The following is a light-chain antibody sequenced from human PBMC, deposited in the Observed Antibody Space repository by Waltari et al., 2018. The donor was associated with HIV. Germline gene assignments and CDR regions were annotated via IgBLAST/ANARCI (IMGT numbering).Light chain of an antibody. J-gene: IGLJ3*02. CDR1: SSNSGAGYD. V-gene: IGLV1-40*01. Sequence: QSVLTQPTSMSGAPGQRVTISCTGGSSNSGAGYDVHWYQQLPGTAPKLLIYGNRNRPSGVPDRFSGSKSGTSASLAITGLQAEDEADYYCQSYDSSLSGPWVFGGGTKLTVL. CDR2: GNR. CDR3: QSYDSSLSGPWV.